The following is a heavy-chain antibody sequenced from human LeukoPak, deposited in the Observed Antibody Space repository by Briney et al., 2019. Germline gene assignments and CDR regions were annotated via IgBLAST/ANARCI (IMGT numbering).Heavy chain of an antibody. CDR1: GGSISSGDYY. V-gene: IGHV4-30-4*08. Sequence: PSETLSLTCTVSGGSISSGDYYWSWIRQPPGKGLEWIGYIYYSGSTYYNPSLKSRVTISVDTSMNQFSLKLSSVTAADMAVYYCARVEATDSGSYYLHFDYWGQGTLVTVSS. J-gene: IGHJ4*02. CDR3: ARVEATDSGSYYLHFDY. D-gene: IGHD1-26*01. CDR2: IYYSGST.